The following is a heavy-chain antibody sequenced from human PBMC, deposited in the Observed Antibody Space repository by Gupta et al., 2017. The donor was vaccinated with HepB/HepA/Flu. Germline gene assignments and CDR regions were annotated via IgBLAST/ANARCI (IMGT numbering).Heavy chain of an antibody. J-gene: IGHJ6*03. CDR3: ARGGLGASGGIGSYMDV. V-gene: IGHV4-34*01. D-gene: IGHD6-13*01. Sequence: QAQLQQWGAGLLKPSETLSLTCAVYGGSFSGYSWSWIRQPPGKGLEWIGEINHSGRTNYKPSLKSRVTISVDTSKNQFSLKLRSVTAADTSVYYCARGGLGASGGIGSYMDVWGKGTTVTVSS. CDR1: GGSFSGYS. CDR2: INHSGRT.